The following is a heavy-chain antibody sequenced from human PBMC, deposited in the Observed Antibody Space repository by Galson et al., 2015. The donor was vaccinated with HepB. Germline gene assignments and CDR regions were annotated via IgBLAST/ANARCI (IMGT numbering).Heavy chain of an antibody. Sequence: SVKVSCKASGYTFTGYYMHWVRQAPGQGLEWMGWINPNSGGTNYAQKFQGRVTMTRDTSISTAYMELSRLRSDDTAVYYCARGCSSTSCSGDAFDIWGQGTMVTLSS. CDR1: GYTFTGYY. J-gene: IGHJ3*02. CDR3: ARGCSSTSCSGDAFDI. D-gene: IGHD2-2*01. V-gene: IGHV1-2*02. CDR2: INPNSGGT.